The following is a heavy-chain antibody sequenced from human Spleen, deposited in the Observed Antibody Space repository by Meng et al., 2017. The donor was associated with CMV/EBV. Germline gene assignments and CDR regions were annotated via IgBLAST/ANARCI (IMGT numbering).Heavy chain of an antibody. Sequence: GESLKISCAASGFTLSSYWMSWVRQAPGKGLEWVANIKQDGSEKYYVDSVKGRFTISRDNAKNSLYLQMNSLRDEDTAVYYCARDLIRGVVGARPRGPGDLWGHGTLVTVSS. CDR3: ARDLIRGVVGARPRGPGDL. CDR1: GFTLSSYW. CDR2: IKQDGSEK. J-gene: IGHJ4*01. D-gene: IGHD1-26*01. V-gene: IGHV3-7*01.